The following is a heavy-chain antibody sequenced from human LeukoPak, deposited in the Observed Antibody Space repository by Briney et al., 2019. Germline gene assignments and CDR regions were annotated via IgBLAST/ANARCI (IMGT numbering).Heavy chain of an antibody. V-gene: IGHV3-23*01. Sequence: GSLRLSCAASGFSFSNYAVSWVRQAPGKGLEWLSEISGSGGSTYYADSVKGRFTISRDNSKNTLYLQMNSLRAEDTAVYYCAKEAMVRGASDWGQGTLVTVSS. D-gene: IGHD3-10*01. CDR1: GFSFSNYA. J-gene: IGHJ4*02. CDR2: ISGSGGST. CDR3: AKEAMVRGASD.